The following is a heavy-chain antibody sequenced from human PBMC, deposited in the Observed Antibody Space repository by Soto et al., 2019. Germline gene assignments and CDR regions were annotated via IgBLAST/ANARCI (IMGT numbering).Heavy chain of an antibody. CDR3: ARDTWAADY. D-gene: IGHD3-16*01. V-gene: IGHV3-66*01. CDR1: GFTVSTKY. Sequence: GGSLRLSCAASGFTVSTKYMSWVRQAPGKGLEWVSVIYSGGSTFYADSVRGRFTISRDNSKNTVNLRMNSLRAEDTAVYYCARDTWAADYWGQGTLVTGSS. J-gene: IGHJ4*02. CDR2: IYSGGST.